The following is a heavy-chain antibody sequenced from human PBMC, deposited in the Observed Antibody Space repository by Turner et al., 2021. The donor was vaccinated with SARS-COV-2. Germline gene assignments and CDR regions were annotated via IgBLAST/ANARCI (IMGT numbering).Heavy chain of an antibody. CDR3: AREDYYDSSGSLDY. Sequence: QVQLVESGRGVVQPGRSLRLSCAGSGFTFSSFAMHWVRQAPGKGLEWVAVISYDGSNKYYADSVKGRFTISRDNSKNTLYLQMNSLRAEDTAVYYCAREDYYDSSGSLDYWGQGTLVTVSS. CDR1: GFTFSSFA. J-gene: IGHJ4*02. D-gene: IGHD3-22*01. CDR2: ISYDGSNK. V-gene: IGHV3-30-3*01.